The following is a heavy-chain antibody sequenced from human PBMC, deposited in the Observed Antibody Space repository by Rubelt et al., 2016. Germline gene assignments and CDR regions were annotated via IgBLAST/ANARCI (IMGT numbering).Heavy chain of an antibody. CDR1: GYTFSIYA. J-gene: IGHJ6*02. Sequence: QVQLVQSGAEVKKPGASVKVSCKASGYTFSIYAIHWVRQAPGQRLEWMGWIHAGNGNTKYSQKFQGRLTITRDTSASTAYMELSSLRSEDTAVDYCARDRSYAMDVWGRGTTVTVSS. V-gene: IGHV1-3*01. CDR3: ARDRSYAMDV. CDR2: IHAGNGNT.